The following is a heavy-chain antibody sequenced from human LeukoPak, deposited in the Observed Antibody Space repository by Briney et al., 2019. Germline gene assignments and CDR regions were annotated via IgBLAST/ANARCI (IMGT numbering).Heavy chain of an antibody. CDR2: VSGSGGST. J-gene: IGHJ4*02. Sequence: GGSLRLSCAASGFTFSSYAMSWVRQAPGKGLEWVSAVSGSGGSTYYADSVKGRFIISRDNSKNTLYLQMNSLRAEDTAVYYCAKRRGYSGYPYYFDYWGQGTLVTVSS. CDR3: AKRRGYSGYPYYFDY. D-gene: IGHD5-12*01. V-gene: IGHV3-23*01. CDR1: GFTFSSYA.